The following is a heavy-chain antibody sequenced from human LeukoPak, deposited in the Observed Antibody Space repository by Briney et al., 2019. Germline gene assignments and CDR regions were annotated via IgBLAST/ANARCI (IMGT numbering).Heavy chain of an antibody. J-gene: IGHJ4*02. CDR2: IYYSGST. D-gene: IGHD1-26*01. CDR3: ARYSASYSKNRYSGSYYNY. Sequence: SETLSLTCTVSGGSISSSSYYWGWIRQPPGKGLEWIGSIYYSGSTYYNPSLKSRVTISVDTSKNQFSLKLSSVTAADTAVYYCARYSASYSKNRYSGSYYNYWGQGTLVTVSS. V-gene: IGHV4-39*07. CDR1: GGSISSSSYY.